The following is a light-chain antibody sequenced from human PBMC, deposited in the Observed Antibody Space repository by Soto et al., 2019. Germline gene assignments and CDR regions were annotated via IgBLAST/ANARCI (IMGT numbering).Light chain of an antibody. Sequence: EIVMTQSPATLSVSPGERATLSCRASQSVSSNLAWYQQKPGQAPRLLIYGASTRATGIPARFSGSGSGTNFTLTISSLLSEDFAVYYCKQYNNWPRTFGQGTKVDFK. CDR3: KQYNNWPRT. J-gene: IGKJ1*01. CDR2: GAS. V-gene: IGKV3-15*01. CDR1: QSVSSN.